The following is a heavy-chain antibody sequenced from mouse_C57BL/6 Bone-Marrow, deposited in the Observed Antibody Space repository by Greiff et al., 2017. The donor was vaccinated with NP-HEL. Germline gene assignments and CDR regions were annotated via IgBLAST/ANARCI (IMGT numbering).Heavy chain of an antibody. J-gene: IGHJ2*01. CDR3: TKIYYGYDEFDD. CDR2: IYPGNSDT. CDR1: GYTFTSYW. V-gene: IGHV1-5*01. Sequence: EVHLVESGTVLARPGASVKMSCKTSGYTFTSYWMHWVKQRPGQGLEWIGAIYPGNSDTSYNQKFKGKAKLTAVTSASTAYMELSSLTNEDSAVYYCTKIYYGYDEFDDWGQGTTLTVAS. D-gene: IGHD2-2*01.